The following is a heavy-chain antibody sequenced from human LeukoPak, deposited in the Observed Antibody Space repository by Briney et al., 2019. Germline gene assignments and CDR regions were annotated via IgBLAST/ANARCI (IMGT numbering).Heavy chain of an antibody. V-gene: IGHV4-30-4*01. D-gene: IGHD3-10*01. CDR1: GVSISSGTNY. CDR3: ARMGAGSFLDY. Sequence: SQTLSLTCTVSGVSISSGTNYWSWIRQPPGKGLEYIGYISYSGRTYYNPSLKSRLTISADTPKNQFSLKLNSVTAADTAVYYCARMGAGSFLDYWGQGTLVTVSS. J-gene: IGHJ4*02. CDR2: ISYSGRT.